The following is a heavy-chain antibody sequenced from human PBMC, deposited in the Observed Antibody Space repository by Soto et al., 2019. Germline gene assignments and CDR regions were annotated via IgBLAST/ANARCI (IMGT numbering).Heavy chain of an antibody. CDR2: ISSNGGST. V-gene: IGHV3-64D*08. J-gene: IGHJ4*02. Sequence: GGSLRLSCSASGFTFSSYAMHWVRQAPGKGLEYVSAISSNGGSTYYADSVKGRFTISRDNSKNTLYLQMSSLRAEDTAVYYCVKWAAAAGTLGWSYWGQGTLVTVSS. D-gene: IGHD6-13*01. CDR3: VKWAAAAGTLGWSY. CDR1: GFTFSSYA.